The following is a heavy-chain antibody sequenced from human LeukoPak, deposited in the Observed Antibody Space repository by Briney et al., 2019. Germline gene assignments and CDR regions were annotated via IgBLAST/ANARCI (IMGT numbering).Heavy chain of an antibody. J-gene: IGHJ5*02. D-gene: IGHD3-9*01. CDR1: GYTFTAYY. CDR3: ARSDKRNWFDP. Sequence: ASVKVSCKASGYTFTAYYIHWVRQAPGQGLEWMGWINPNSGVTKYAQKFQGRVTMTRDTSISTAYMELSRLRSDDTAVYYCARSDKRNWFDPWGQGTLVTVSS. CDR2: INPNSGVT. V-gene: IGHV1-2*02.